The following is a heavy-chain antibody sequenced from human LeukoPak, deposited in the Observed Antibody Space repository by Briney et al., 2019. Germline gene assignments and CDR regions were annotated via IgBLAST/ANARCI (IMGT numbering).Heavy chain of an antibody. J-gene: IGHJ3*02. V-gene: IGHV4-59*08. CDR3: ARQPGATAAFDI. CDR1: GGSINSYY. D-gene: IGHD5-18*01. Sequence: SETLSLTCTVSGGSINSYYWRWIRQPPGKGLEWIGYIYYTGGETNYNPSLKSRLTISVDTSKNQFSLMLTSVTAADTAVYYCARQPGATAAFDIWAQGTMVTVSS. CDR2: IYYTGGET.